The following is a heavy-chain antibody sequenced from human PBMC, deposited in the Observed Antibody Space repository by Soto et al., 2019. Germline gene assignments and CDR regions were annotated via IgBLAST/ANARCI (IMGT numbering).Heavy chain of an antibody. D-gene: IGHD3-9*01. CDR2: IHDSGST. Sequence: SETLSLTCTVSGGFISTGGYYWNWIRQHPGEGLEWIGYIHDSGSTYDNPSLRGRVTMSLDTSNNKFSLTLSSVTAADTAIYYCARFDPGSYDFDVWGRGTLVTVSS. J-gene: IGHJ4*02. V-gene: IGHV4-31*03. CDR3: ARFDPGSYDFDV. CDR1: GGFISTGGYY.